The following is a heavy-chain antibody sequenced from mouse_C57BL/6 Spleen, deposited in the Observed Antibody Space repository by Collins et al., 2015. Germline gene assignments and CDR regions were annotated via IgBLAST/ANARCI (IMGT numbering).Heavy chain of an antibody. CDR1: GYTFTSYW. V-gene: IGHV1-69*02. CDR3: TRSNYYGSSYFDY. J-gene: IGHJ2*01. Sequence: QVQLQQPGAEPVRPGASVKLSCKASGYTFTSYWINWVKQRPGQGLERIGNIYPSDSYINYNQKFKDKATLTVDKSSSTAYMQLSSPTSEDSAVYYCTRSNYYGSSYFDYWGQGTTLTVSS. CDR2: IYPSDSYI. D-gene: IGHD1-1*01.